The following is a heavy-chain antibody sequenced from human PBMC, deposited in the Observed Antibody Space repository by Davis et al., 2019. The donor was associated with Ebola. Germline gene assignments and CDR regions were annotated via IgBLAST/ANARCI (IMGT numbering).Heavy chain of an antibody. Sequence: GESLKISCAASGFTVGSNYMTWVRQAPGKGLEWVSVIYRGGSTYYAGSVKGRFTISRDNSKNTLYLQMNSLRVEDTAVYYCAREDNTIFGVYIDVWGKGTTVTVAS. J-gene: IGHJ6*03. CDR2: IYRGGST. V-gene: IGHV3-53*01. CDR1: GFTVGSNY. D-gene: IGHD3-3*01. CDR3: AREDNTIFGVYIDV.